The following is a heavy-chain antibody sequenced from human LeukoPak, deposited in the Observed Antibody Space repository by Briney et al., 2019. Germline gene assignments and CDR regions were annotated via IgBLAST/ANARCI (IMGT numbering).Heavy chain of an antibody. CDR3: AKVRAPSGWFNSDY. D-gene: IGHD6-19*01. CDR2: IWYDGSNK. V-gene: IGHV3-33*06. CDR1: GFTFSSYG. Sequence: GGFLRLSCAASGFTFSSYGMHWVRQAPGKGLEWVAVIWYDGSNKYYADSVKGRFTISRDNSKNTLYLQMNSLRVEDTAAYYCAKVRAPSGWFNSDYWGQGTLVTVSS. J-gene: IGHJ4*02.